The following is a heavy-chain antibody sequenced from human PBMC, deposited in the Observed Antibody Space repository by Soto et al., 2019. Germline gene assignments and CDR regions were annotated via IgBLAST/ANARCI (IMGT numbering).Heavy chain of an antibody. J-gene: IGHJ1*01. V-gene: IGHV1-3*01. D-gene: IGHD2-21*02. CDR3: ARGGGIVVVTAPYEH. CDR1: GYTFTSYA. Sequence: GASVKVSCKASGYTFTSYAMHWVRQAPGQRLERMGWINAGNGNTKYSQKLQGRVTITRDTSASTAYMELSSLRSEDTAVYYFARGGGIVVVTAPYEHWGKEPMVTISS. CDR2: INAGNGNT.